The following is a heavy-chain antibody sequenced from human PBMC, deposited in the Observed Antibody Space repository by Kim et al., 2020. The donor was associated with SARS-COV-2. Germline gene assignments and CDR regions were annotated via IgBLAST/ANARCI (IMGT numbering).Heavy chain of an antibody. CDR3: ATGSPFGVGWLDP. D-gene: IGHD3-3*01. Sequence: ASVKVSCKVSGYTLTELSMHWVRQAPGKGLEWMGGFDPEDGETIYAQKFQGRVTMTEDTSTDTAYMELSSLRSEDTAGYYCATGSPFGVGWLDPWGQGTLVTVSS. CDR2: FDPEDGET. CDR1: GYTLTELS. J-gene: IGHJ5*02. V-gene: IGHV1-24*01.